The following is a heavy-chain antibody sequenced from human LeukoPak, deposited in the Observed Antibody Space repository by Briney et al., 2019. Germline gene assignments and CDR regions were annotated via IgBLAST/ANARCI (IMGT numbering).Heavy chain of an antibody. Sequence: PSETLSLTCAVYGGSFSGYYWSWIRQPPGKGLEWVGEINHSGSTNYNPSLKSRVTISVDTSKNQFSLKLSSATAADTAVYYCAQGYNWFDPWGQGTLVTVSS. CDR2: INHSGST. CDR1: GGSFSGYY. V-gene: IGHV4-34*01. CDR3: AQGYNWFDP. J-gene: IGHJ5*02.